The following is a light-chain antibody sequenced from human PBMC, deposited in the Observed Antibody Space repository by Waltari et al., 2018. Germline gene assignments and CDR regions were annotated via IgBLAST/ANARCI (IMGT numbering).Light chain of an antibody. J-gene: IGLJ2*01. CDR2: RNE. CDR1: SSNIGSNV. V-gene: IGLV1-47*01. Sequence: QSVLTQPPSASGTPGQRVTISCSGSSSNIGSNVVNWYQQVPGTTPKLLIYRNEPRPSGVPDRFPGSKSGTSASLAISGLRSEDEADYYCAAWDDKLGGRWEFGGGTKLTVL. CDR3: AAWDDKLGGRWE.